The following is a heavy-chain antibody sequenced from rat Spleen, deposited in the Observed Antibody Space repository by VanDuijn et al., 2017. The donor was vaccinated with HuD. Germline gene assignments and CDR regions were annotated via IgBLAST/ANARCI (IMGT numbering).Heavy chain of an antibody. Sequence: EVQLVETGGGLVQPGRSLKLSCVASGFTFSSYWMYWIRQAPKKGLEWVATIIYDDSRTYYRDSVKGRFTISRDNAKSTLYLQMDSLRSEDTASYYCARHGYTRYYFDYWGQGVMVTVSS. D-gene: IGHD1-4*01. CDR1: GFTFSSYW. V-gene: IGHV5-29*01. CDR3: ARHGYTRYYFDY. J-gene: IGHJ2*01. CDR2: IIYDDSRT.